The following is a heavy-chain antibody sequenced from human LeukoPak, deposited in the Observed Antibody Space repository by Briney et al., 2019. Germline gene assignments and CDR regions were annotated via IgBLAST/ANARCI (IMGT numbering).Heavy chain of an antibody. D-gene: IGHD2-15*01. V-gene: IGHV3-21*01. J-gene: IGHJ4*02. CDR1: GFTFSSYS. Sequence: EAGGSLRLSCAASGFTFSSYSMNWVRQAPGKGLEWVSSISSSSSYIYYADSVKGRFTISRDNAKNSLYLQMNSLRAEDTAVYYCARARKYCSGGSCPSGHYFDYWGQGTLVTVSS. CDR2: ISSSSSYI. CDR3: ARARKYCSGGSCPSGHYFDY.